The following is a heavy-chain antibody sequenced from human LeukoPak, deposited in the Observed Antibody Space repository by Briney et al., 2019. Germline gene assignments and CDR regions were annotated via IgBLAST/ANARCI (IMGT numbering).Heavy chain of an antibody. V-gene: IGHV3-30-3*01. J-gene: IGHJ4*02. CDR3: AGVALYAPSDY. D-gene: IGHD2-8*01. Sequence: GGSLRLSCAASGFTFSSYAMHWVRQAPGKGLEWVAVISYDGSNKYYADSVKGRFTISRDNSKNTLYLQMNSLRAEDTAVYYCAGVALYAPSDYWGQGTLVTVSS. CDR2: ISYDGSNK. CDR1: GFTFSSYA.